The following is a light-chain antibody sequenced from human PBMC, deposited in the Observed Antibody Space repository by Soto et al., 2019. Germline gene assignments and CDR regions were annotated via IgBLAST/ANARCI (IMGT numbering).Light chain of an antibody. CDR1: QSVRNN. J-gene: IGKJ2*01. CDR2: GAS. Sequence: EIVMTQSPATLSVSPGERATLSCRTSQSVRNNLAWYQRKPGQAPSLLIYGASTRATGVPARFSGSGSGTEFPLTISSLQPDDSAVYYCQQFTQWPYTFGQGTKVEIK. CDR3: QQFTQWPYT. V-gene: IGKV3-15*01.